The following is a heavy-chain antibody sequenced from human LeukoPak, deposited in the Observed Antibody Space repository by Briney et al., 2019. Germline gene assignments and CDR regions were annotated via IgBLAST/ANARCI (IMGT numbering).Heavy chain of an antibody. CDR2: ISAYNGNT. CDR1: GYTFTSYG. J-gene: IGHJ4*02. D-gene: IGHD2-15*01. Sequence: ASVKVSCKASGYTFTSYGISWVRQARGQGLEWMGWISAYNGNTNYAQKLQGRVTMTTDTSTSTAYMELRSLRSDDTAVYYCARSHSTSPHIYFDYWGQGTLVTVSS. V-gene: IGHV1-18*04. CDR3: ARSHSTSPHIYFDY.